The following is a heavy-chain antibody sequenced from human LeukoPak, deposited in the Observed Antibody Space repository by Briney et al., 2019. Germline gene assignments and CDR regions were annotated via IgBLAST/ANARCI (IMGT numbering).Heavy chain of an antibody. CDR2: ITTSDGNT. CDR1: GFTFSSYT. J-gene: IGHJ5*02. V-gene: IGHV3-23*01. D-gene: IGHD3-16*01. CDR3: AKAGRLCLSDHWGES. Sequence: GGSLRLSCAASGFTFSSYTMSWVRQAPGKGLEWVSTITTSDGNTYYADSVKRRFTVSRDNSKNTLCLQMNSLRAEDTAVYYCAKAGRLCLSDHWGESWGRGTLVTVS.